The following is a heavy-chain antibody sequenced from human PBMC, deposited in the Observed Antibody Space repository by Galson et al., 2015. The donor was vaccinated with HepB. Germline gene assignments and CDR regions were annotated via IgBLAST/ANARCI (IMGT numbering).Heavy chain of an antibody. CDR2: ISPYNGNT. CDR1: AYTFPSYG. V-gene: IGHV1-18*01. CDR3: ARGGVGVGATWYFDL. Sequence: SVTVSCKASAYTFPSYGVSWVRQAPGQGLEWMGWISPYNGNTVYAQKLQGRVTMTTDTSTSTAYMELRSLRSDDTAVYYCARGGVGVGATWYFDLWGRGTLVTVSS. D-gene: IGHD1-26*01. J-gene: IGHJ2*01.